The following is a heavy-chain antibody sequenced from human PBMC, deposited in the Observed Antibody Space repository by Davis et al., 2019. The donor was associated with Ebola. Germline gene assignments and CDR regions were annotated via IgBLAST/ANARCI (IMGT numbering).Heavy chain of an antibody. V-gene: IGHV3-30*19. Sequence: GESLKISCAASGFTFSSYGMHWVRQAPGKGLEWVAVIWYDGSNKYYADSVKGRFTISRDNSKNTLYLQMNSLRAEDTAVYYCARNYDSLGLAPGYWGQGTLVTVSS. CDR1: GFTFSSYG. CDR2: IWYDGSNK. CDR3: ARNYDSLGLAPGY. J-gene: IGHJ4*02. D-gene: IGHD3-3*01.